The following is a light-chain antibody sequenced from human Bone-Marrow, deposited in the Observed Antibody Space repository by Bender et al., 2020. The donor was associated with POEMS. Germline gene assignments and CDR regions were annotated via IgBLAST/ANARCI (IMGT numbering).Light chain of an antibody. CDR1: SSNIGGPYD. CDR2: GNT. CDR3: NSYADNTLV. Sequence: QSVLTQPPSVSAAPGQRVTISCTGSSSNIGGPYDVHWYQHFPGTAPKLLIYGNTNRPSGVPDRFSGSKSGNTASLTVSGLQADDEADYYCNSYADNTLVFGGGTKLTVL. V-gene: IGLV1-40*01. J-gene: IGLJ3*02.